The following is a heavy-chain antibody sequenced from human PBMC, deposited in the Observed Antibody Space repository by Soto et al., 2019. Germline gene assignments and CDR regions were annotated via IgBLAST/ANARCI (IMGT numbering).Heavy chain of an antibody. V-gene: IGHV3-23*01. Sequence: EVQLLESGGGLVQPGGSLRLSCAASGFTFSNYALSWVRQPPGEGLEWVSAIDNGGVGTYYADSVKGRFTISRDNSKSTMFLQMNSLRAEDTAVCYCGTWAPTRASQIDPWGQGTRVIVSS. J-gene: IGHJ5*02. CDR3: GTWAPTRASQIDP. CDR1: GFTFSNYA. CDR2: IDNGGVGT. D-gene: IGHD3-16*01.